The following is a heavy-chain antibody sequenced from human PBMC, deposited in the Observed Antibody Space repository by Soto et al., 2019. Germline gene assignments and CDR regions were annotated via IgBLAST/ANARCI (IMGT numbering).Heavy chain of an antibody. CDR2: INPNSGNI. Sequence: ASVKVSCKAPGDTFTTYDINWVRQATGHGLEWMGWINPNSGNIGYAQRFQGRVTMTRDTAIRTAYMEVSSLRSDDTAVYYCARGRASGSYYLLDYWGQGTLVTVYS. J-gene: IGHJ4*02. CDR3: ARGRASGSYYLLDY. V-gene: IGHV1-8*01. CDR1: GDTFTTYD. D-gene: IGHD3-10*01.